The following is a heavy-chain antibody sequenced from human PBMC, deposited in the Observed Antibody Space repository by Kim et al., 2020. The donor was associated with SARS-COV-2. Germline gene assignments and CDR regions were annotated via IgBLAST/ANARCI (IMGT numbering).Heavy chain of an antibody. D-gene: IGHD2-21*01. V-gene: IGHV1-24*01. Sequence: ASVKVSCKVSGYTLTELSMHWVRQAPGKGLEWMGGFDPEDGETIYAQKFQCRVTMTEDTSTDTAYMELSSLRSEDTAVYYCATALSWCELTSHYGMDVGGQGTTVTVS. CDR2: FDPEDGET. CDR1: GYTLTELS. J-gene: IGHJ6*02. CDR3: ATALSWCELTSHYGMDV.